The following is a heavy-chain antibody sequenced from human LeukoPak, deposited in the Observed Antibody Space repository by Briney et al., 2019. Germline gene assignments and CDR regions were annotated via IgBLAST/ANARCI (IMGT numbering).Heavy chain of an antibody. V-gene: IGHV3-30*02. CDR1: GFTFSSYG. CDR2: IRYDGSNK. D-gene: IGHD2-15*01. J-gene: IGHJ4*02. CDR3: AKTGYPNNIVVVVAATSILDY. Sequence: GGSLRLSCAASGFTFSSYGMHWVRQAPGKGLEWVAFIRYDGSNKYYADSVKGRFTISRDNSKSTLYLQMNSLRAEDTAVYYCAKTGYPNNIVVVVAATSILDYWGQGTLVTVSS.